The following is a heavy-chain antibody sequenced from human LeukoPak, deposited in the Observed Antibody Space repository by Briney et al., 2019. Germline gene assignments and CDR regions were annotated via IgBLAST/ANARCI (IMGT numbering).Heavy chain of an antibody. CDR3: ARARQIQLWSPLDY. J-gene: IGHJ4*02. CDR1: GFTFSSYS. D-gene: IGHD5-18*01. CDR2: ISSSSSYI. V-gene: IGHV3-21*01. Sequence: GGSLRLSCAASGFTFSSYSMNWVRQAPGKGLEWVSSISSSSSYIYYADSVKGRFTISRDNAKNSLYLQMNSLRDEDTAVYYCARARQIQLWSPLDYWGQGTLVTVSS.